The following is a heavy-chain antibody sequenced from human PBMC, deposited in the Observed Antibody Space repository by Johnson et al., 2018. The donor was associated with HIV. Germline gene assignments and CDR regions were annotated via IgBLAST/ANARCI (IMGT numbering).Heavy chain of an antibody. J-gene: IGHJ3*02. CDR1: GFTFDDYG. CDR2: ISWNSGSI. V-gene: IGHV3-9*01. CDR3: ARYHYYDSRLNDAFDI. D-gene: IGHD3-22*01. Sequence: QLVESGGGLVQPGGSLRLSCSASGFTFDDYGINWVRQAPGRGLEWVSGISWNSGSIGYADSVKGRFTISRDNAKNSLYLQMNSLRAEDTAVYYCARYHYYDSRLNDAFDIWGQGTMVTVSS.